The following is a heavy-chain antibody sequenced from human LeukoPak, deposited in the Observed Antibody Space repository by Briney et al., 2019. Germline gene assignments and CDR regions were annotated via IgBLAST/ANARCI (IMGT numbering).Heavy chain of an antibody. V-gene: IGHV4-59*01. CDR1: GVSITHYY. CDR2: IYFTGNT. D-gene: IGHD3-22*01. CDR3: ARFSDSPISAFDL. J-gene: IGHJ3*01. Sequence: SETLSLTCTVSGVSITHYYWSWVRQPPGKGLEWIAYIYFTGNTDYNPSLKSRVTISVDTSKNQFSLKLTSVTAADTALYYCARFSDSPISAFDLWGQGTMVAVSS.